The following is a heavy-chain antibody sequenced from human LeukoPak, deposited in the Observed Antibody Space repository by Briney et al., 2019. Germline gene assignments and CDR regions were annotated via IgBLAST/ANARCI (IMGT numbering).Heavy chain of an antibody. CDR1: GGSISSYY. CDR3: ARVSYGSGSYY. CDR2: IYYSGGT. D-gene: IGHD3-10*01. Sequence: SETLSLTCTVSGGSISSYYWSWIRQPPGKGLEWIGYIYYSGGTNYNPSLKSRVTISVDTSKNQFSLKLSSVTAADTAVYYCARVSYGSGSYYWGQGTLVTVSS. J-gene: IGHJ4*02. V-gene: IGHV4-59*01.